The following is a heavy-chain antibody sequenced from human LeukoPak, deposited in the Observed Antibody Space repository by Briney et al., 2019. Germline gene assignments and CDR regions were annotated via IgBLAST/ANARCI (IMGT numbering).Heavy chain of an antibody. J-gene: IGHJ4*02. Sequence: GESLKISCKGSGYSFTSYWIGWVRQMPGKGLEWMGIINPGDSDFRYSPSFQGQVTISVDKSINTAYLQWSSVKASDTAMYYCARHRLVGGNSCPGYWGQGTLVTVSS. CDR2: INPGDSDF. CDR1: GYSFTSYW. V-gene: IGHV5-51*01. D-gene: IGHD1-26*01. CDR3: ARHRLVGGNSCPGY.